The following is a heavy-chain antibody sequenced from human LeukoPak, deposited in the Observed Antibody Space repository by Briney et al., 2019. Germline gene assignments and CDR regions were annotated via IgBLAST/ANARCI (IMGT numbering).Heavy chain of an antibody. CDR2: ISFDANNK. J-gene: IGHJ4*02. CDR1: GFTFSTYG. D-gene: IGHD6-25*01. Sequence: GGSLRLSCAASGFTFSTYGMYWVSLAPGKGLEWVAVISFDANNKYYADSVKGRFSISRDDSKNTVYLQMNSLRPDDTAVYYCAKDRSPYSSGAYDYWGQGTLVTVSS. V-gene: IGHV3-30*18. CDR3: AKDRSPYSSGAYDY.